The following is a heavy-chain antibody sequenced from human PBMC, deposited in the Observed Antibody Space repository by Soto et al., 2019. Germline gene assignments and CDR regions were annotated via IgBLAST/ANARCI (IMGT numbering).Heavy chain of an antibody. CDR3: ARHRGIVVPAANVFDY. Sequence: SETLSLTCTVSGGSISSGDYYWSWIRQPPGKGLEWIGYIYYSGSTYYNPSLKSRVTISVDTSKNQFSLKLSSVTAADTAVYYCARHRGIVVPAANVFDYWGQGTLVTVSS. CDR2: IYYSGST. CDR1: GGSISSGDYY. D-gene: IGHD2-2*01. J-gene: IGHJ4*02. V-gene: IGHV4-30-4*01.